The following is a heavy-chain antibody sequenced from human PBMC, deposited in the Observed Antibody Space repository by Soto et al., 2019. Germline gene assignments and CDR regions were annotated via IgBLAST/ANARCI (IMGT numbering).Heavy chain of an antibody. Sequence: SETLSLTCTVSSGSVNSDNFYWSWIRQPPGRGLEWIGYIYYTGCTNYNPSLKSRVTISIDTSRNQFSLKLSSVTAADTAVYYCAREFSNSPEAFDSWGQGSLVTVSS. CDR1: SGSVNSDNFY. CDR3: AREFSNSPEAFDS. CDR2: IYYTGCT. J-gene: IGHJ4*02. D-gene: IGHD6-6*01. V-gene: IGHV4-61*01.